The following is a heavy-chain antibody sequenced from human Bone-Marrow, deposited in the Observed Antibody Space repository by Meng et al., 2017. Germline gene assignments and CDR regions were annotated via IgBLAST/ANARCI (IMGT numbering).Heavy chain of an antibody. V-gene: IGHV3-7*01. CDR3: ARMSGYSSSWSYYYYYYGMDV. CDR1: GFTFDDYG. D-gene: IGHD6-13*01. Sequence: GESLKISCAASGFTFDDYGMSWVRQAPGKGLEWVANIKQDGSEKYYVDSVKGRFTISRDNAKNSLYLQMNSLRAEDTAVYYCARMSGYSSSWSYYYYYYGMDVWGQGTTVTVSS. J-gene: IGHJ6*02. CDR2: IKQDGSEK.